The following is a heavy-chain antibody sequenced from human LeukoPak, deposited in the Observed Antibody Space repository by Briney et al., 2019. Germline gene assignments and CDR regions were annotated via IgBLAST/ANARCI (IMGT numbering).Heavy chain of an antibody. Sequence: GGSLRLSCAASGFTFSSYWMSWVRQAPGKGLEWVANIKQDGSEKYYVDSVKGRFTISRDNAKTSLYLQMSSLRAEDTAVYYCARHLSGVTGYTYGRGIDYWGQGTLVTVSS. CDR1: GFTFSSYW. D-gene: IGHD5-18*01. V-gene: IGHV3-7*01. J-gene: IGHJ4*02. CDR2: IKQDGSEK. CDR3: ARHLSGVTGYTYGRGIDY.